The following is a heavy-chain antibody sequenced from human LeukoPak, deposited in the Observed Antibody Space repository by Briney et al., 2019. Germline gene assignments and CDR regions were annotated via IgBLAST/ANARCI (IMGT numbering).Heavy chain of an antibody. CDR1: GYTFTSYA. V-gene: IGHV1-3*01. CDR2: INAGNGNT. D-gene: IGHD6-13*01. J-gene: IGHJ4*02. Sequence: GASVKVSCKASGYTFTSYAMHWVRQAPGQRLEWMGWINAGNGNTKYSQKFQGRVTITRDTSASTAYMELSSLRSEDTAVYYCARSTDSSSWSPFDYWGQGTLSPSPQ. CDR3: ARSTDSSSWSPFDY.